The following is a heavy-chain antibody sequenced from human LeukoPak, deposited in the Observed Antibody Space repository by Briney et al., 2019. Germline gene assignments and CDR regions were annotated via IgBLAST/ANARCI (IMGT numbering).Heavy chain of an antibody. CDR2: ISGSGGST. Sequence: GGSLRLSCAASGFTFSSYAMSWVRQAPGKGLEWVSAISGSGGSTYYADSVKGRFTISRDNSKNTLYLQMNSLRAEDTAVYHCAKDAGYCSSTSRYEDNWGQGTLVTVSS. J-gene: IGHJ4*02. CDR3: AKDAGYCSSTSRYEDN. V-gene: IGHV3-23*01. D-gene: IGHD2-2*01. CDR1: GFTFSSYA.